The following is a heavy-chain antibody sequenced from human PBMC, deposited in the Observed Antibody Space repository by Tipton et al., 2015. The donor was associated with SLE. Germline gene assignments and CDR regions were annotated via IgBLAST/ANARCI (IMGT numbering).Heavy chain of an antibody. CDR3: ARGLGPSYDFSYFDS. V-gene: IGHV4-61*02. J-gene: IGHJ4*02. D-gene: IGHD3-3*01. CDR2: IYTRGRT. CDR1: GGSISSGSFY. Sequence: TLSLTCTVSGGSISSGSFYWTWIRQPAGKGLEWVGRIYTRGRTIYNPSLKSRVTISLDTSKNHFSLTRKSVTAADTAVYFCARGLGPSYDFSYFDSWGQGTLVIVSS.